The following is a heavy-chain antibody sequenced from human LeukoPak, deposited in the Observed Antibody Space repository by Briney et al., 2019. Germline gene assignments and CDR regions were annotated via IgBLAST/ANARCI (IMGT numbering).Heavy chain of an antibody. V-gene: IGHV4-39*01. CDR1: GGSISSTSYY. CDR3: ARRATTVTTGYYYYMDV. CDR2: VYYGGTT. J-gene: IGHJ6*03. Sequence: SETLSLTCSVSGGSISSTSYYWGWIRQPPGEGLEWIGSVYYGGTTYYNPSLKSRVTISEDTSKNQFSLKLSSVTAADTAVYYCARRATTVTTGYYYYMDVWGKGTTVTVSS. D-gene: IGHD4-17*01.